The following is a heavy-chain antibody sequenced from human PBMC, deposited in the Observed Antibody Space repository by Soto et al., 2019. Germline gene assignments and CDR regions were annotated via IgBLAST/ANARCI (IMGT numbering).Heavy chain of an antibody. Sequence: GGSLRLSCAASGFTFSSYSMNWVRQAPGKGLEWVSSISSSSSYIYYADSVKGRFTISRDNAKNSLYLQMNSLRAEDTAVYYCARDLLQSATYYYYYGMDVWGQGTTVTVSS. CDR1: GFTFSSYS. D-gene: IGHD4-4*01. J-gene: IGHJ6*02. CDR2: ISSSSSYI. V-gene: IGHV3-21*01. CDR3: ARDLLQSATYYYYYGMDV.